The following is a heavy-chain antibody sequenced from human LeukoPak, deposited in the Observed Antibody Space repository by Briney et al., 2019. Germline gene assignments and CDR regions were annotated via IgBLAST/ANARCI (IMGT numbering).Heavy chain of an antibody. CDR1: GYTFTVYY. Sequence: ASVKVSCKASGYTFTVYYMHWVRQAPGQGPEWMGWINPHSGGTNYAQKFQGGVTMTRDTSITTAYMELSSLRSDDTAVYYCARDVGEYCSSTNCYASHYWGQGTLVTVSS. D-gene: IGHD2-2*01. J-gene: IGHJ4*02. CDR3: ARDVGEYCSSTNCYASHY. V-gene: IGHV1-2*02. CDR2: INPHSGGT.